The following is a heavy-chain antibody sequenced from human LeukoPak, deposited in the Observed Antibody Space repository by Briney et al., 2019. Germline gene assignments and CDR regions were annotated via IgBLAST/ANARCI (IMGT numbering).Heavy chain of an antibody. Sequence: ASVKVSCKASGYTFTSYYMHWVRQAPGQGLEWMGIINPSGGSTSYAQKFQGRVTMTRDTSTSTVYMELSSLRSEDTAVYYCAREEGYDILAGYYHHDAFDIWGQGTVVTVSS. J-gene: IGHJ3*02. V-gene: IGHV1-46*01. CDR3: AREEGYDILAGYYHHDAFDI. D-gene: IGHD3-9*01. CDR2: INPSGGST. CDR1: GYTFTSYY.